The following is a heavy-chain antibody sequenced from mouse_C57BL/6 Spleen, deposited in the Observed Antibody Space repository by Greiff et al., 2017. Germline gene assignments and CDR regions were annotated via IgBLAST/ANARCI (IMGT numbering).Heavy chain of an antibody. J-gene: IGHJ3*01. CDR3: APALGDFAY. D-gene: IGHD4-1*01. CDR1: GYTFTSYW. CDR2: IHPNSGST. Sequence: QVQLQQPGAELVKPGASVKLSCKASGYTFTSYWMHWVKQRPGQGLEWIGMIHPNSGSTNYNEKFKSKATLTVDKSSSTAYMQLSSLTSEDSAVYYCAPALGDFAYWGQGTLVTVSA. V-gene: IGHV1-64*01.